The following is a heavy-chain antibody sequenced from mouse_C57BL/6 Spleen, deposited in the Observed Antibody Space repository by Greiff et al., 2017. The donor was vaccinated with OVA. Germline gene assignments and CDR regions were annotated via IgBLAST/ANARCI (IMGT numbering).Heavy chain of an antibody. CDR2: IHPNSGST. CDR3: ALYYYGSSGYFDV. D-gene: IGHD1-1*01. CDR1: GYTFTSYW. Sequence: QVQLQQSGAELVKPGASVKLSCKASGYTFTSYWMHWVKQRPGQGLEWIGMIHPNSGSTNYNEKFKSKATLTVDKSSSTAYMQLSSLTSEDSAVYYCALYYYGSSGYFDVWGTGTTVTVSS. J-gene: IGHJ1*03. V-gene: IGHV1-64*01.